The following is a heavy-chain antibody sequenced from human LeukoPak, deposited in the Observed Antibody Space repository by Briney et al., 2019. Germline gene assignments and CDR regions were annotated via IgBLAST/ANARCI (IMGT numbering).Heavy chain of an antibody. Sequence: GASVKVSCKASGYTFTSYYMHWVRQAPGQGLEWMGIINPSGGSTSYAQKFQGRVTMTMDTSTSTVYMELSSLRSEDTAVSYCARDWRDITMIVVDNDAFDIWGQGTMVTVSS. CDR2: INPSGGST. V-gene: IGHV1-46*01. CDR3: ARDWRDITMIVVDNDAFDI. CDR1: GYTFTSYY. D-gene: IGHD3-22*01. J-gene: IGHJ3*02.